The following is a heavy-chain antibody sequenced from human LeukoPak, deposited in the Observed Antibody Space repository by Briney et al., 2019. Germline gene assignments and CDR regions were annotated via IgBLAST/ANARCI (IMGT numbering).Heavy chain of an antibody. CDR2: ISHSGST. CDR1: GGSISSYY. J-gene: IGHJ4*02. CDR3: ARGPITIFGVVKNDY. Sequence: SETLSLTCTVSGGSISSYYWSWIRQSPGKGLEWIGHISHSGSTKYSSSLKSRAIISSDTSKNQFSLKLSSVTAADTAVYYCARGPITIFGVVKNDYWGQGTLVTVSS. V-gene: IGHV4-59*12. D-gene: IGHD3-3*01.